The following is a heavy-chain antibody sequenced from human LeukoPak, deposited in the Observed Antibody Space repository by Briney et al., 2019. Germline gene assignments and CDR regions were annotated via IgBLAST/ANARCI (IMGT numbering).Heavy chain of an antibody. J-gene: IGHJ5*02. CDR3: AKDQQQLVDNYNWFDP. CDR2: ISGSGGST. CDR1: GFTFSSYA. D-gene: IGHD6-13*01. V-gene: IGHV3-23*01. Sequence: TGGSLRLSCAASGFTFSSYAMSWVRQAPGKGLEWVSAISGSGGSTYYADSVKGRFTISRDNSKNTLYLQMNSLRAEDTAVYYCAKDQQQLVDNYNWFDPWGQGTLVTVSS.